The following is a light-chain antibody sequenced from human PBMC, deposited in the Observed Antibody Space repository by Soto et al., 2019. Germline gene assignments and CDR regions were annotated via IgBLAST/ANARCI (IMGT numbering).Light chain of an antibody. CDR3: SSYRDSRIRA. V-gene: IGLV2-14*03. J-gene: IGLJ1*01. CDR1: SSDVGYYNY. CDR2: EVS. Sequence: QSVLTQPASVSGSPGQSITISCTGTSSDVGYYNYVSWYQQHPGKAPKLMIYEVSNRPSGVSNRFSGSKSGNTASLIITGLQAEDEADYYCSSYRDSRIRAFGTGTKVTVL.